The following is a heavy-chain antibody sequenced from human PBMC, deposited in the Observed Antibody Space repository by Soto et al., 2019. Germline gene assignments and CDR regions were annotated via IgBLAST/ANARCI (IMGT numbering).Heavy chain of an antibody. Sequence: ESGGAVVQPGRSLRLCCAAFGFTLSSYGMHWVRQAPGKGLEWVAVISYDGSNKYYADSVKGRFTISRDNSKNTLYLQMNSLRAEDTAVYYCAKDRYYGSGSYYPSFDYWGQGPLVTVSS. J-gene: IGHJ4*02. D-gene: IGHD3-10*01. CDR3: AKDRYYGSGSYYPSFDY. V-gene: IGHV3-30*18. CDR2: ISYDGSNK. CDR1: GFTLSSYG.